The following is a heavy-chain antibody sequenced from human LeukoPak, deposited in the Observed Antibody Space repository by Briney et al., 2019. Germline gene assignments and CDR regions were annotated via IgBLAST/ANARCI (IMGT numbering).Heavy chain of an antibody. J-gene: IGHJ3*02. CDR1: GDSISTSNSY. CDR3: ARAVGGAAAPKAGAFDI. V-gene: IGHV4-39*07. D-gene: IGHD1-26*01. CDR2: IYYSGNT. Sequence: SETLSLTCTVSGDSISTSNSYWGWIRQPPGKGLEWIGSIYYSGNTYYNASLKSRVTISVDTSKNQFSLKLSSVTAADTAVYYCARAVGGAAAPKAGAFDIWGQGTMVTVSS.